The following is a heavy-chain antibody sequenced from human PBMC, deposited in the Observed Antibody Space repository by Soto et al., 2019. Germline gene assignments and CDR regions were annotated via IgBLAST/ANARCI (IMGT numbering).Heavy chain of an antibody. CDR3: ARCPVTTSYYYYFMDV. J-gene: IGHJ6*03. CDR1: GFTFSSYD. V-gene: IGHV3-13*01. D-gene: IGHD4-4*01. Sequence: LRLSCAASGFTFSSYDMHWVRQATGKGLEWVSAIGTAGDTYYPGSVKGRFTISRENAKNSLYLQMNSLRAGDTAVYYCARCPVTTSYYYYFMDVSGRGT. CDR2: IGTAGDT.